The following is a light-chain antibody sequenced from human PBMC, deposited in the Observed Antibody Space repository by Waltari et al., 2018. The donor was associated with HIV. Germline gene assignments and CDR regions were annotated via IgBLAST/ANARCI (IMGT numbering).Light chain of an antibody. CDR2: RDT. J-gene: IGLJ3*02. Sequence: SSELTQAVSVSVALGQTARITCGGHNLGGNNVHWYQQKPGQAPVLVIDRDTYRPSGIPERFSGSNSGNTATLTISGAQAGDEADYYCQVWDSSTDWVFGGGTKLTVL. CDR3: QVWDSSTDWV. CDR1: NLGGNN. V-gene: IGLV3-9*01.